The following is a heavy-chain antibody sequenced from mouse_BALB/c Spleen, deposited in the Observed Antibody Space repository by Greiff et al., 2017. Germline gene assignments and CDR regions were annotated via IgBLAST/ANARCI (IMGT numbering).Heavy chain of an antibody. CDR2: IYPGNSDT. CDR1: GYTFTSYW. V-gene: IGHV1-5*01. CDR3: SYGNTGVYAMDY. Sequence: VQLKQSGTVLARPGASVKMSYKASGYTFTSYWMHWVKQRPGQGLEWIGAIYPGNSDTSYNQKFKGKAKLTAVTSTSTAYMELSSLTNEDSAVYYCSYGNTGVYAMDYWGQGTSVTVSS. J-gene: IGHJ4*01. D-gene: IGHD2-1*01.